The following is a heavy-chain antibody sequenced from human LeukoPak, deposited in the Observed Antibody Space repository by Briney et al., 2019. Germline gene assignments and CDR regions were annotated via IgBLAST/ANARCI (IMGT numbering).Heavy chain of an antibody. V-gene: IGHV4-31*03. CDR1: GGSISSGGYY. Sequence: SETLSLTCTVSGGSISSGGYYWSWIRQHPGKGLEWIGYIYYSGSTYYNPSLKSRVTMSVDTSKNQFSLKLSSVTAADTAVYYCARENYYDSSGYYAPQGLFDYWGQGTLVTVSS. J-gene: IGHJ4*02. D-gene: IGHD3-22*01. CDR2: IYYSGST. CDR3: ARENYYDSSGYYAPQGLFDY.